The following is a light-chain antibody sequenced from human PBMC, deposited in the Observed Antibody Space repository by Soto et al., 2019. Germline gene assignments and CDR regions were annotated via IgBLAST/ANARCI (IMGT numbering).Light chain of an antibody. V-gene: IGLV2-14*01. CDR3: SSYTSSTTAV. CDR1: SSDIGGYNY. Sequence: QSALTQPASVSGSPGQSITISCTGTSSDIGGYNYVSWYQQHPDKAPKLVIYEVTNRPSGVSDRFSGSKSGNTASLTISGLQAEDEADYYCSSYTSSTTAVFGTGTKLTVL. J-gene: IGLJ1*01. CDR2: EVT.